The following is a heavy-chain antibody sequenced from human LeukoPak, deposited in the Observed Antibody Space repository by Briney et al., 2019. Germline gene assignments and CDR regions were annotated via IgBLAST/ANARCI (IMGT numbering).Heavy chain of an antibody. CDR2: IKQDGSEK. Sequence: GGSLRLSCAASGFTFSSYWMSWVRQAPGKGLEWVANIKQDGSEKYYVDSVKGRFTISRDNAKKSLYLQMNSLRAEYTAVYYCARDRYHDFWSGYFSRSKYYFDYWGQGTLVTVSS. CDR3: ARDRYHDFWSGYFSRSKYYFDY. J-gene: IGHJ4*02. CDR1: GFTFSSYW. D-gene: IGHD3-3*01. V-gene: IGHV3-7*01.